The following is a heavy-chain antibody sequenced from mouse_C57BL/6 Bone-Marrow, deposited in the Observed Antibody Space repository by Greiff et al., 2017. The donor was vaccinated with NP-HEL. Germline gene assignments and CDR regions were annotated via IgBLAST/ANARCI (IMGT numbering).Heavy chain of an antibody. CDR3: ARREVVAHYYAMDY. CDR2: IHPNSGST. CDR1: GYTFTSYW. Sequence: VQLQQPGAELVKPGASVKLSCKASGYTFTSYWMHWVKQRPGQGLEWIGMIHPNSGSTNYNEKFKRKATLTVDKSSSTAYMQLSSLTSEDSAVYYCARREVVAHYYAMDYWGQGTSVTVSS. D-gene: IGHD1-1*01. V-gene: IGHV1-64*01. J-gene: IGHJ4*01.